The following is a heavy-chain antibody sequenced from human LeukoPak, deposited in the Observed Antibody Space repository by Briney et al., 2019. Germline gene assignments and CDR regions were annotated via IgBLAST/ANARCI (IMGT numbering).Heavy chain of an antibody. Sequence: GGSLRLSCGVSGFTFSSYAMSWVRQAPGKGLEWVSAISGSGGSTYYADSVKGRFTISRDNSKNTLYLQMNTLRAEDTAVYYCAKDRSTMVRGVRPYFDYWGQGTLVTVSS. D-gene: IGHD3-10*01. CDR1: GFTFSSYA. V-gene: IGHV3-23*01. J-gene: IGHJ4*02. CDR3: AKDRSTMVRGVRPYFDY. CDR2: ISGSGGST.